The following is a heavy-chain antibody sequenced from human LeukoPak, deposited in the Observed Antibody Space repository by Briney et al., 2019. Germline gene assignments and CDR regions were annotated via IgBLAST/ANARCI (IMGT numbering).Heavy chain of an antibody. CDR2: INAGNGNT. CDR1: GYTFTSYG. Sequence: ASVTVSCKASGYTFTSYGMHWVRQAPGQRLEWMGWINAGNGNTKYSQKFQGRVTITADESTSTTYLELSSLTSEDTAVYYCARDRQLERPRWFDPWGQGTLVTVSS. V-gene: IGHV1-3*01. D-gene: IGHD1-1*01. J-gene: IGHJ5*02. CDR3: ARDRQLERPRWFDP.